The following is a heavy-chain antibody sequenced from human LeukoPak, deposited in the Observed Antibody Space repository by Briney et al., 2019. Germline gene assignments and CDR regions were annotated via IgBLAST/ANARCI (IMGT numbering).Heavy chain of an antibody. J-gene: IGHJ4*02. D-gene: IGHD3-10*01. V-gene: IGHV3-30*01. CDR2: ISSGGSYE. CDR1: GFTLSSYA. CDR3: ARDSTYYYASGSSGPHYFDN. Sequence: QPGRSLRLSCAASGFTLSSYAMHWVRQAPGKGLEWVSIISSGGSYEYYADSVKGRFTISRDNSKNTLYLQLNSLRAEDTAVYYCARDSTYYYASGSSGPHYFDNWGQGTLVTVSS.